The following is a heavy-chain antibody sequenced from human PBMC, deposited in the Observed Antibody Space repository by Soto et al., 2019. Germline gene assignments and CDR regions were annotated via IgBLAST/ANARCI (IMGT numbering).Heavy chain of an antibody. D-gene: IGHD2-15*01. CDR1: GFTFTSSA. Sequence: QMQLVQSGPEVKKPGTSVKVSCKASGFTFTSSAVQWVRQARGQRLEWIGWIVVGSGNTNYAQKFQERVTITRDMSTSTAYMELSSLRSEDTAVYYCAVSKSARGYPGLDSQDYWGQGTLVTVSS. CDR2: IVVGSGNT. J-gene: IGHJ4*02. V-gene: IGHV1-58*01. CDR3: AVSKSARGYPGLDSQDY.